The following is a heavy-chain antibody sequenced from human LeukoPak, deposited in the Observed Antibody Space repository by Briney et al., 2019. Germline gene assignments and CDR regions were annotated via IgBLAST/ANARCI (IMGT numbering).Heavy chain of an antibody. Sequence: ASETLSLTCTVSGGSISSGSYYWSWIRQPAGKGLEWIGRIYTSGSTNYNPSLKSRVTISVDTSKNQFSLKLSSVTAADTAVYYCAIDNYYDSSGYYYEYFQHWGQGTLVTVSS. CDR2: IYTSGST. V-gene: IGHV4-61*02. CDR1: GGSISSGSYY. J-gene: IGHJ1*01. D-gene: IGHD3-22*01. CDR3: AIDNYYDSSGYYYEYFQH.